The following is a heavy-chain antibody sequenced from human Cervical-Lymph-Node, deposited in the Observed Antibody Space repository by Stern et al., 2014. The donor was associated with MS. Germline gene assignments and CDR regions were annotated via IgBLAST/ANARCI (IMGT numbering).Heavy chain of an antibody. D-gene: IGHD3-22*01. CDR2: IVVGSGNT. CDR3: AAEPMYYSDSVGAFDI. Sequence: LVESGPAVKKPGTSVKVSCKASGFTFTSSAVQWVRQARGQRLEWVGWIVVGSGNTNYAQKFQERVTITRDMSTSTAYMELSSLRSEDTAVYYCAAEPMYYSDSVGAFDIWGQGTMVTVSS. V-gene: IGHV1-58*01. J-gene: IGHJ3*02. CDR1: GFTFTSSA.